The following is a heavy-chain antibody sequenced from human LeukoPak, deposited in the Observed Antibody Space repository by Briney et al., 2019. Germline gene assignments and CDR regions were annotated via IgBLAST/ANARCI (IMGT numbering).Heavy chain of an antibody. Sequence: GESLKISCNGSGYTFTNYWIGWVRQMPGKGLEWMGSIYPGDSDTRYSPSFQGQVTISADKSITTAYLQWSSLKASDTAMYYCARHAEYSGGYGYWGQGTLVTVSS. CDR3: ARHAEYSGGYGY. CDR1: GYTFTNYW. J-gene: IGHJ4*02. D-gene: IGHD1-26*01. V-gene: IGHV5-51*01. CDR2: IYPGDSDT.